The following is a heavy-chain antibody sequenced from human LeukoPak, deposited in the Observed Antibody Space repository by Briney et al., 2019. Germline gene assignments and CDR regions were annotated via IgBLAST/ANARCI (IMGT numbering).Heavy chain of an antibody. V-gene: IGHV4-59*01. Sequence: SETLSLTCTVSGGSISSYYWSWIRQPPGKGLEWIGYIYYSGSTNYNPSLKSRVTISVDTSKNQFSLKLSSVTAADTAVYYCAKDQYSSGGWFDPWGQGTLVTVSS. CDR2: IYYSGST. CDR1: GGSISSYY. J-gene: IGHJ5*02. CDR3: AKDQYSSGGWFDP. D-gene: IGHD6-19*01.